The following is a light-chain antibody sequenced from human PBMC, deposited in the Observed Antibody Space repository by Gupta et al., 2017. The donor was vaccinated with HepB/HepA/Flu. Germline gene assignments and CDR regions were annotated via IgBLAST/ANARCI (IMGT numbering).Light chain of an antibody. CDR3: QKYNSALSFT. Sequence: DIQMTQSPSSLSASVGDRVTITCRASQGISNYLAWYQQKPGKVPKLLIYAASTLQSGVPSRFSGSGSGTDFTLTISSLQPEDVATYYCQKYNSALSFTFGPGTKVEIK. J-gene: IGKJ3*01. CDR2: AAS. CDR1: QGISNY. V-gene: IGKV1-27*01.